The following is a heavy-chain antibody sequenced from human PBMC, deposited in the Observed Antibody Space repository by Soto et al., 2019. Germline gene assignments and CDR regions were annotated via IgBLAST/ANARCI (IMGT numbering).Heavy chain of an antibody. CDR1: GFTFSSYA. CDR2: ISGSGGST. V-gene: IGHV3-23*01. CDR3: ARRSSGWYFDY. J-gene: IGHJ4*02. Sequence: EVQLLESGGGLVQPGGSLRLSCAASGFTFSSYAMSWVRQAPGKGLEWVSVISGSGGSTYDADSVKGRFTISRDNSKNTRYLQMNSLRAEDTAGFYCARRSSGWYFDYWGQGTVVTVSS. D-gene: IGHD6-19*01.